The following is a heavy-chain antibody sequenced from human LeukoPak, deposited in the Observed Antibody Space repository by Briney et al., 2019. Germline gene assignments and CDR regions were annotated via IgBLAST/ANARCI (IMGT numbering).Heavy chain of an antibody. V-gene: IGHV1-18*01. D-gene: IGHD4-17*01. CDR1: GYTFTSYG. Sequence: GASVKVSCKASGYTFTSYGISWVRQAPGQGLEWMGWISAYNGNTNYAQKLQGRVTMTTDTSTSTAYMELRSLRSDDTAVYYCARTHTVTGPIGNSGGYYFDYWGQGTLVTVSS. J-gene: IGHJ4*02. CDR3: ARTHTVTGPIGNSGGYYFDY. CDR2: ISAYNGNT.